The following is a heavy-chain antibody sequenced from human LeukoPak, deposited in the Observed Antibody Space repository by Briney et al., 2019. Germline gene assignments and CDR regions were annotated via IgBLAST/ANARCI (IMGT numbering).Heavy chain of an antibody. J-gene: IGHJ4*02. V-gene: IGHV3-7*01. CDR3: ARDGADSGLYFDY. CDR1: GFTFSSHW. D-gene: IGHD4/OR15-4a*01. CDR2: INQDGSEK. Sequence: PGGSLRLSCAASGFTFSSHWMSWVRQAPGKGLELVANINQDGSEKSYVDSVKGRFTISRDNAKNSLYLQMNSLRAEDTAFYYCARDGADSGLYFDYWGQGTLVTVSS.